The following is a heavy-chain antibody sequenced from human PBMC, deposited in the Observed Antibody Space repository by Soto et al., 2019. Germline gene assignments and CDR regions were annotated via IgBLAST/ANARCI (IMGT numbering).Heavy chain of an antibody. CDR2: IDAGNGNT. CDR1: GYTFTSYA. Sequence: QVQLVQSGAEVKKPGASVKVSCKASGYTFTSYAMHWVRQAPGQRLEWMGWIDAGNGNTKYSQKFQGRVTITRDTSASTAYMELSSLRSEDTAVYYCARGGASSSAGFDYWCQGTLVTVSS. J-gene: IGHJ4*02. D-gene: IGHD6-6*01. CDR3: ARGGASSSAGFDY. V-gene: IGHV1-3*01.